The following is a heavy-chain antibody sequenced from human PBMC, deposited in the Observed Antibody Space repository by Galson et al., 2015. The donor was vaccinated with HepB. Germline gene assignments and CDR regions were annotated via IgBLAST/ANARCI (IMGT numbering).Heavy chain of an antibody. D-gene: IGHD1-1*01. CDR3: AKDTVNKLKTGTTMSGDY. CDR2: ISGSGGST. Sequence: SLRLSCAASGFTFSSYAMSWVRQAPGKGLEWVSAISGSGGSTYYADSVKGRFTISRDNSKNTLYLQMNSLRAEDTAVYYCAKDTVNKLKTGTTMSGDYWGQGTLVTVSS. CDR1: GFTFSSYA. J-gene: IGHJ4*02. V-gene: IGHV3-23*01.